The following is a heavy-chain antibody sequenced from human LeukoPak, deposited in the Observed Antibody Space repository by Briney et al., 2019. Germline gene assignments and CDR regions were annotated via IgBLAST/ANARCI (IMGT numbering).Heavy chain of an antibody. J-gene: IGHJ2*01. CDR2: ISSSSSSK. CDR1: AFTFSDYW. Sequence: MTGGSLRLSCAASAFTFSDYWMTWVRQAPGKGLEWVSSISSSSSSKYYADSVKGRFTISRDNVKNLLYLQMNSLRVEDTAVYYCAREDYYGSGSPWYFDLWGRGTLVTVSS. V-gene: IGHV3-21*06. D-gene: IGHD3-10*01. CDR3: AREDYYGSGSPWYFDL.